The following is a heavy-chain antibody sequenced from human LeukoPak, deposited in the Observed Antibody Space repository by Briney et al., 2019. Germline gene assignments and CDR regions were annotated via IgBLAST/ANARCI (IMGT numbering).Heavy chain of an antibody. CDR2: IYYSGRT. Sequence: SETLSLTCSVSGDSISTSSYYWGWIRQPPGKGLEWIGTIYYSGRTYYNPSLTSRVTISVDTSKNQFSLKLSSVTAADTAVYYCARHKDYYYSYMDVWGKGTTVTISS. J-gene: IGHJ6*03. CDR1: GDSISTSSYY. V-gene: IGHV4-39*01. CDR3: ARHKDYYYSYMDV.